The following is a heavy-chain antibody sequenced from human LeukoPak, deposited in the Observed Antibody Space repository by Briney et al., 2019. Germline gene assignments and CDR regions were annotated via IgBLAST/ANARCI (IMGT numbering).Heavy chain of an antibody. CDR2: IYTSGST. CDR1: GGSISSYY. Sequence: SETLSLTCTVSGGSISSYYWSWIRQPTGKGLEWIGRIYTSGSTYYNPSLKSRVTMSVDTSKNQFSLKLSSVTAADTAVYYCARDQSSSWYRAWFDPWGQGTLVTVSS. D-gene: IGHD6-13*01. V-gene: IGHV4-4*07. CDR3: ARDQSSSWYRAWFDP. J-gene: IGHJ5*02.